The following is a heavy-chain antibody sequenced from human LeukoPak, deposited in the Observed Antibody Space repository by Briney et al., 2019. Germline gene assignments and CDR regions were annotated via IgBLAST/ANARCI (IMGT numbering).Heavy chain of an antibody. V-gene: IGHV4-34*12. J-gene: IGHJ4*02. Sequence: SETLSLTCTVSGGSINSYYWSWIRQPPGKGLGWIGEIIHSGSTNYSPSLKSRVTISLDATKSQFSLRLTSVTAADTAVYYCAGYSGSPRYFDYWGQGTLVTVSS. D-gene: IGHD1-26*01. CDR1: GGSINSYY. CDR2: IIHSGST. CDR3: AGYSGSPRYFDY.